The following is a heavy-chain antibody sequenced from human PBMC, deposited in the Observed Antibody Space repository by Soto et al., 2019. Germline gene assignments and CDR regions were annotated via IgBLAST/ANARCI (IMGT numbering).Heavy chain of an antibody. V-gene: IGHV1-69*02. CDR2: IIPILGIA. CDR1: GGTFSSYT. J-gene: IGHJ4*02. Sequence: QVQLVQSGAEVKKPGSSVKVSCKASGGTFSSYTISWVRQAPGQGLEWMGRIIPILGIANYAQKFQGRVTITADKSTSTADMELSSLRSEDTAVYYCASIPPLTTVTPFDYWGQGTLVTVSS. D-gene: IGHD4-4*01. CDR3: ASIPPLTTVTPFDY.